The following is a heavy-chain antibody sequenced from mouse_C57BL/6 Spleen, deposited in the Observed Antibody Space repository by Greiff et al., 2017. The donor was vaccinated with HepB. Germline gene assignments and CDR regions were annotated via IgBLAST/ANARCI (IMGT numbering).Heavy chain of an antibody. Sequence: QVQLQPSGAELARPGASVKLSCKASGYTFTSYGIYWVQQRTGLGLEWIGEIYPRSCNTYYNEKLTGKATLTADKSTSTAYMKLRSLTSEDTAVYNSTDWDYNFNYWGHGPT. D-gene: IGHD2-12*01. CDR2: IYPRSCNT. CDR3: TDWDYNFNY. V-gene: IGHV1-81*01. CDR1: GYTFTSYG. J-gene: IGHJ2*01.